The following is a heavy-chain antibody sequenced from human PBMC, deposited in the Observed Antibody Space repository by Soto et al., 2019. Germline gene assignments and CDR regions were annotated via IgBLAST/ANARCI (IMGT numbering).Heavy chain of an antibody. CDR1: GGSISSGGYY. D-gene: IGHD2-15*01. J-gene: IGHJ6*02. CDR3: ARDRGYCGGGSCFSRDGYYGMDV. CDR2: IYYSGNS. V-gene: IGHV4-31*03. Sequence: SETLSLTCTVSGGSISSGGYYWSWIRQHPGKGLEWIGYIYYSGNSYYNPSLKSRVTISVDTSKNQFSLKLDSVTAADTAVYYCARDRGYCGGGSCFSRDGYYGMDVWGQGTTVTVSS.